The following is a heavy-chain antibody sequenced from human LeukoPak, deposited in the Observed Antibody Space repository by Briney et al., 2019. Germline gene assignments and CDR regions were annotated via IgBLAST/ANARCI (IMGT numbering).Heavy chain of an antibody. J-gene: IGHJ4*02. CDR2: INHSGST. CDR3: ARGTVVPAASDY. V-gene: IGHV4-34*01. CDR1: GGSFSGYY. D-gene: IGHD2-2*01. Sequence: PSETLSLTCAVYGGSFSGYYWSWIRQPPGKGLEWIGEINHSGSTNYNPSLKSRVTISVDTSKNQFSLKLSSVTAADTAVYYCARGTVVPAASDYWGQGTLVTVSS.